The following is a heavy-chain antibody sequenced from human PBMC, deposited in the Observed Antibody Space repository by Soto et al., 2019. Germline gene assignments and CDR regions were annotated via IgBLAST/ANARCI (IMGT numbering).Heavy chain of an antibody. D-gene: IGHD5-12*01. V-gene: IGHV3-74*01. Sequence: PGGSLRLSCAASGFTFSSYWMHWVRQAPGKGLVWVSRINSDGSSTSYADSVKGRFTISRDNAKNTLYLQMNSLRAEDTAVYYCARDIADIVEMATLGFDYWGQGTLVTVSS. CDR3: ARDIADIVEMATLGFDY. CDR2: INSDGSST. CDR1: GFTFSSYW. J-gene: IGHJ4*02.